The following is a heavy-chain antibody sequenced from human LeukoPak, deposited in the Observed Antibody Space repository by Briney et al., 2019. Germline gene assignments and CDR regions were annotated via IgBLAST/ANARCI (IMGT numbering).Heavy chain of an antibody. Sequence: SETLSLTCTVSGGSISSYYWSWIRQPPGKGLEWIGFISYSGSTNYNPSLRSRVTISVDKSKTQFSLKLSSVTGADTAVYYCARGGPGTGYHYYLDYWGQGTLVSVSS. CDR2: ISYSGST. CDR3: ARGGPGTGYHYYLDY. D-gene: IGHD2-8*02. J-gene: IGHJ4*02. CDR1: GGSISSYY. V-gene: IGHV4-59*01.